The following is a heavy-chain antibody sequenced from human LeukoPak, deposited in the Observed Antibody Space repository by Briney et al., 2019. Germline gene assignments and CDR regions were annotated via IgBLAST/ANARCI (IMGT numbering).Heavy chain of an antibody. CDR3: ARQVGATSYYCYGMDV. J-gene: IGHJ6*02. V-gene: IGHV4-59*08. Sequence: SETLSLICSVWGGSISGYYWSWIRHPPGRGLEGIGYMFYRGSTNYNPSLKSRVTISVDTSKNHFSLKLSSVTAADTAVYYCARQVGATSYYCYGMDVWGQGTTVTVSS. CDR1: GGSISGYY. CDR2: MFYRGST. D-gene: IGHD1-26*01.